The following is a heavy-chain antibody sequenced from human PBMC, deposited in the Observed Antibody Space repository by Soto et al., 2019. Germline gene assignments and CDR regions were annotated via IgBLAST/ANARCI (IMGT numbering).Heavy chain of an antibody. D-gene: IGHD3-10*01. J-gene: IGHJ4*02. CDR1: GGSFSGYY. CDR2: INHSGST. V-gene: IGHV4-34*01. Sequence: QVPLQQWGAGLLKPSETLSLTRAVYGGSFSGYYWSWIRQPPGKGLEWIGEINHSGSTNYNPSLKSRVTISVDTSKNQFSLKLSSVTAADTAVYYCARRRITNYYGSGSYYNNWGQGTLVTVSS. CDR3: ARRRITNYYGSGSYYNN.